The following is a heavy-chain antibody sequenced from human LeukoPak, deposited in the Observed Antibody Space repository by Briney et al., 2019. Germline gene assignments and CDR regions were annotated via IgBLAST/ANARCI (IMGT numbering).Heavy chain of an antibody. CDR2: ISGSGGST. Sequence: GGSLRLSCTASGFTFGDYAMSWDRQAPGKGLEWVSAISGSGGSTYYADSVKGRFTISRDNSKNTLYLQMNSLRAEDTAVYYCAKSYYASGSYWGPGFDYWGQGTLVTVSS. CDR1: GFTFGDYA. V-gene: IGHV3-23*01. CDR3: AKSYYASGSYWGPGFDY. J-gene: IGHJ4*02. D-gene: IGHD3-10*01.